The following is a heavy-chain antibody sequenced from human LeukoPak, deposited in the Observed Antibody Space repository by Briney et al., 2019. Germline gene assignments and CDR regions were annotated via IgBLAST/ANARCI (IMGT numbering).Heavy chain of an antibody. CDR1: GFMFSSYW. V-gene: IGHV3-7*01. Sequence: GGSLRLSCAASGFMFSSYWMTWVRQAPGKGLEWVANIDQDGSEKSYVDSVKGRFTISRDNTKNSLYLQMNSLRAEDTALYYCARDQGALGDYWGQGTLVTVSS. CDR2: IDQDGSEK. CDR3: ARDQGALGDY. J-gene: IGHJ4*02.